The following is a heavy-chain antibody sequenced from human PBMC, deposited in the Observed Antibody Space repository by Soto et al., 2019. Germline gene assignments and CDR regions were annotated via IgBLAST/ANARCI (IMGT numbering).Heavy chain of an antibody. Sequence: SVKVSCKASGGTFSSYAISWVRQAPGQGLEWMGGIIPIFGTANYAQKFQGRVTITADESTSTAYMELSSLRSEDTAVYYCANGQLVHHYYYYGMDVWGQGTTVTVSS. CDR1: GGTFSSYA. CDR3: ANGQLVHHYYYYGMDV. CDR2: IIPIFGTA. J-gene: IGHJ6*02. D-gene: IGHD6-13*01. V-gene: IGHV1-69*13.